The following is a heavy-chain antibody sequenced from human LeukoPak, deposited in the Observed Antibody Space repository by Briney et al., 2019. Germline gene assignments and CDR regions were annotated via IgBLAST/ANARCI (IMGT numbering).Heavy chain of an antibody. CDR1: GYTFTGYY. J-gene: IGHJ3*02. Sequence: GASVKVSCKASGYTFTGYYMHWVRQAPGQGLEWMGWINPNSGGTNYAQKFQGRVTMTRDTSISTAYMELSRLRSDDTAVYYCARIERWGVYSYGSIRAFDIWGQGTMVTVSS. CDR3: ARIERWGVYSYGSIRAFDI. V-gene: IGHV1-2*02. D-gene: IGHD5-18*01. CDR2: INPNSGGT.